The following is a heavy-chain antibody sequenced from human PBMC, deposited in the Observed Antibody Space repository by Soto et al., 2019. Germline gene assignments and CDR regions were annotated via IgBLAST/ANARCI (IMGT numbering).Heavy chain of an antibody. CDR1: GGSISSGDYS. V-gene: IGHV4-30-4*01. Sequence: SETLSLTCTVSGGSISSGDYSWRRIHQPPGKGLEWIGYIYHSGSTYYNPSLKSRVTISVYTSKNRFSLKLSSVTAADTAVYYCAHYYDSSGYYYFEYWGQGTLVTVSS. D-gene: IGHD3-22*01. CDR3: AHYYDSSGYYYFEY. CDR2: IYHSGST. J-gene: IGHJ4*02.